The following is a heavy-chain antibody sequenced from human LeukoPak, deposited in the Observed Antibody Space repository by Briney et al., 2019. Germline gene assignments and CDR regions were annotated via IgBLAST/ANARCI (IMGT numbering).Heavy chain of an antibody. Sequence: GGSLRLSCAASGFTFSSYAMSWVRQAPGKGLEWVSGISGSGGSVYYTDSVKGRFTISRDNSKKTLYLQMNSLRAEDTAVYFCAKDKEQWMVLGVLQYWGQGTLVTVSS. CDR1: GFTFSSYA. CDR3: AKDKEQWMVLGVLQY. CDR2: ISGSGGSV. J-gene: IGHJ4*02. V-gene: IGHV3-23*01. D-gene: IGHD6-19*01.